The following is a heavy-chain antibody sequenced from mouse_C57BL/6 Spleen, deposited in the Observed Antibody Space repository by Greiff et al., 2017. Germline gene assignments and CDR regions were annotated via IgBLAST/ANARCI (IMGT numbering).Heavy chain of an antibody. V-gene: IGHV1-61*01. D-gene: IGHD3-2*02. CDR2: IYPSDSET. Sequence: QVQLQQSGAELVRPGSSVKLSCKASGYTFTSYWMDWVKQRPGKGLEWIGNIYPSDSETHYNQKFKDKATLTVEKSSSTAYMQLSSLTSEDSAVYYCARRGETAQATSFAYWGQGTLVTVSA. CDR1: GYTFTSYW. CDR3: ARRGETAQATSFAY. J-gene: IGHJ3*01.